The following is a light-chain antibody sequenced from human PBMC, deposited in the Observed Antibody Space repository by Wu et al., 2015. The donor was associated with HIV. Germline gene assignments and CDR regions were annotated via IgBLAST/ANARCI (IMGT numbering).Light chain of an antibody. J-gene: IGKJ3*01. Sequence: DIVLTQSPGTLSLSPGERATLSCRATQNINTYLAWYQQRPGQAPRLLIYGASSRATGIPNRFSGSGSGTDFTLIINRLEPEDFAVYYCQQYGTSPPTFGPGTKVDIK. CDR3: QQYGTSPPT. CDR1: QNINTY. CDR2: GAS. V-gene: IGKV3-20*01.